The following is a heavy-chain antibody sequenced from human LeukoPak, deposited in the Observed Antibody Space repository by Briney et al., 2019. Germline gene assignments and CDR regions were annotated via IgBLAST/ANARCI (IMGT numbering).Heavy chain of an antibody. J-gene: IGHJ5*02. CDR2: ISWNSGSI. CDR3: AKDSFGGLRAGWFDP. CDR1: GFTFDDYA. V-gene: IGHV3-9*01. D-gene: IGHD3-3*01. Sequence: GRSLRLSCAAPGFTFDDYAMHWVRQAPGKGLEWVSGISWNSGSIGYADSVKGRFTISRDNAKNSLYLQMNSLRAEDTALYYCAKDSFGGLRAGWFDPWGQGTLVTVSS.